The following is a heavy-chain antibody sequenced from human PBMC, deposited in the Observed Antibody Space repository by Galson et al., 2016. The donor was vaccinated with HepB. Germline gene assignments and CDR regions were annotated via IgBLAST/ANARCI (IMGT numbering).Heavy chain of an antibody. Sequence: SLRLSCAASGFTFRSCAMSWVRQAPGKGLEWVSGCSGSGVDTLYADSVKGRFTISRDNSKNTLYLQMNSLRVEDTAVYYCAKDRYTVTTLFDFWGQGTRVTVSP. V-gene: IGHV3-23*01. D-gene: IGHD4-17*01. CDR2: CSGSGVDT. J-gene: IGHJ4*02. CDR1: GFTFRSCA. CDR3: AKDRYTVTTLFDF.